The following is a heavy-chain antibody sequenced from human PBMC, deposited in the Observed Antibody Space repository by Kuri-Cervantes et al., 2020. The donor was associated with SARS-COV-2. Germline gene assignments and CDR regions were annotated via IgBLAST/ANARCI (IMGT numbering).Heavy chain of an antibody. V-gene: IGHV4-59*11. CDR3: ARGLRGVLFTSEGPLDAFDI. D-gene: IGHD3-10*01. Sequence: GSLRLSCTVSGGSISSHYWSWIRQPPGKGLEWIGYIYYSGSTNYNPSLKSRVTISVDTSKNQFSLKLSSVTAADTAVYYCARGLRGVLFTSEGPLDAFDIWGQGTMVTVSS. CDR1: GGSISSHY. J-gene: IGHJ3*02. CDR2: IYYSGST.